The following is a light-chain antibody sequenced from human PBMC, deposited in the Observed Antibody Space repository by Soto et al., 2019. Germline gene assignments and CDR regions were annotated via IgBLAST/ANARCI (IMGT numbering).Light chain of an antibody. CDR2: KAS. CDR1: QSLGNW. J-gene: IGKJ4*01. Sequence: IQITQSPFAVSATVGDRVPLPCRASQSLGNWLAWYQQKPGKAPKLLIYKASSLESGVPSRFSGSGSGTEFTLTISSLQPEDFATYYCQQYNSYPLTFAGRAKV. V-gene: IGKV1-5*03. CDR3: QQYNSYPLT.